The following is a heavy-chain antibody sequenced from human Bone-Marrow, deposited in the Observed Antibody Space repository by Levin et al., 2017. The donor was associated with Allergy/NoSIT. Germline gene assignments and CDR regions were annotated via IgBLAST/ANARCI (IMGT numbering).Heavy chain of an antibody. CDR2: IYRSGNT. J-gene: IGHJ5*02. Sequence: SETLSLTCTVSGGSISSGGYSWSWIRQSPGKGLEWIGYIYRSGNTYYNPSLKSRVTMSVDTSKNQFSLNVTSVTAADTAVYYCALYAAHGDWFDTWGQGTLVTVSS. D-gene: IGHD5/OR15-5a*01. V-gene: IGHV4-30-2*06. CDR3: ALYAAHGDWFDT. CDR1: GGSISSGGYS.